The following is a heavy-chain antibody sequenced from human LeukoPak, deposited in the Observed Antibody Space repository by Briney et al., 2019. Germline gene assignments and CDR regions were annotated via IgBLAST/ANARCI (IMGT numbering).Heavy chain of an antibody. J-gene: IGHJ4*02. Sequence: GGSLRLSCAASGFTFSSYVMNRVRQAPGKGLEWVSVIYSGGSTYYADSVKGRFTISRDNSKNTLYLQMNSLRAEDTAVYYCARERDGYNYDYWGQGTLVTVSS. CDR1: GFTFSSYV. CDR3: ARERDGYNYDY. V-gene: IGHV3-53*01. CDR2: IYSGGST. D-gene: IGHD5-24*01.